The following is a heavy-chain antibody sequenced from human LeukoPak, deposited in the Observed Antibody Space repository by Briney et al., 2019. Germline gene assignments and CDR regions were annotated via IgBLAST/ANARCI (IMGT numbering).Heavy chain of an antibody. CDR1: GFTFSSYG. J-gene: IGHJ4*02. V-gene: IGHV3-30*02. D-gene: IGHD1-1*01. CDR3: AKDVSAGTTHFDY. CDR2: IRYDGSNK. Sequence: GGSLRLSCAASGFTFSSYGMHWVRQAPGKGLEGVAFIRYDGSNKYYADSVKGRFTISRDNSKNTLYLQMNSLRAEDTAVYYCAKDVSAGTTHFDYWGQGTLVTVSS.